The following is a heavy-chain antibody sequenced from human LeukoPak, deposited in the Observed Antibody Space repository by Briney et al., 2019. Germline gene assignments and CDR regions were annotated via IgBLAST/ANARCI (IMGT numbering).Heavy chain of an antibody. CDR2: INPNSGGT. CDR3: ARDNGDYWFDY. J-gene: IGHJ4*02. D-gene: IGHD4-17*01. Sequence: ASVKVSCKASGYTFTGYYMHWVRQAPGQGLEWMGWINPNSGGTNYAQKFQGRVTMTRDTSISTAYMELTRLRSDDTAGYYCARDNGDYWFDYWGQGTLVTVSS. V-gene: IGHV1-2*02. CDR1: GYTFTGYY.